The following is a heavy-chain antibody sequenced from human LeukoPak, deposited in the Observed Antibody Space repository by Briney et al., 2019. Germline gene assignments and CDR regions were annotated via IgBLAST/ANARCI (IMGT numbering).Heavy chain of an antibody. Sequence: SETLSLTCAVYGGSFSGYYWSWIRQPPGKELEWIGEINHSGSTNYNPSLKSRVTISVDTSKNQFSLKLSSVTAADTAVYYCARTSSGYYYLMYYWGQGTLVTVSS. D-gene: IGHD3-22*01. CDR2: INHSGST. J-gene: IGHJ4*02. CDR3: ARTSSGYYYLMYY. CDR1: GGSFSGYY. V-gene: IGHV4-34*01.